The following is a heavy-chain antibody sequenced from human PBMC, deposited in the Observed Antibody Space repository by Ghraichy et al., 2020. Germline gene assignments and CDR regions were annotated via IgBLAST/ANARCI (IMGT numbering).Heavy chain of an antibody. V-gene: IGHV3-15*01. CDR2: IKSIGGGGTT. CDR3: AWIQKVIGGFDI. Sequence: GESLNISCSGSGFTFKDAWMSWVRQAPGRGLDWVGRIKSIGGGGTTDYAGPVKCRFTISRDDSKNTMFLQMNSLVTEDSGIYYCAWIQKVIGGFDIWGRGTTVTVSS. D-gene: IGHD3-10*01. CDR1: GFTFKDAW. J-gene: IGHJ3*02.